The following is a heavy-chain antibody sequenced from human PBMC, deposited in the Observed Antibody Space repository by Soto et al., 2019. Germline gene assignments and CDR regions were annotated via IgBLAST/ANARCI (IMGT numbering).Heavy chain of an antibody. CDR3: ARDPMTGYLQFDY. CDR2: INTYNGNT. J-gene: IGHJ4*02. V-gene: IGHV1-18*01. CDR1: GYTFTNSG. D-gene: IGHD3-9*01. Sequence: QIQLVQAGAEVKKPGASVKVSCRASGYTFTNSGISWVRQAPGQGLEWMGWINTYNGNTHYTQKLQGRVTMTTDTSTRTAYMELMSLRSYDTAVYYCARDPMTGYLQFDYWGQGTLVTVSS.